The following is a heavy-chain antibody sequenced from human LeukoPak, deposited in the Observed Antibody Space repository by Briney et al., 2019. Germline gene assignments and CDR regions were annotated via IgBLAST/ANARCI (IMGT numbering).Heavy chain of an antibody. J-gene: IGHJ6*03. CDR2: ISGSGGST. CDR1: GFTFSSYG. Sequence: PGGTLRLSCAASGFTFSSYGMSCVRQTPGKGLGWVSAISGSGGSTYYADSVKGRFTISRDNSKNTLYLQMNSLRAEDTAVYYCARARYMDVWGKGTTVTVSS. CDR3: ARARYMDV. V-gene: IGHV3-23*01.